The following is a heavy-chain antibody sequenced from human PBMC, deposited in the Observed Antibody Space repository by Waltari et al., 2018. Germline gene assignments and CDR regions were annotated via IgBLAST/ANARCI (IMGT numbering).Heavy chain of an antibody. CDR2: FDPEDGET. Sequence: QVQLVQSGAEVKKPGASVKVSCKVSGYTLTELSRHWVRQAPGKGLEWMGGFDPEDGETIYAQKFQGRVTMTEDTSTDTAYMELSSLRSEDMAVYYCATRIYRLWAFDIWGQGTMVTVSS. D-gene: IGHD2-15*01. CDR1: GYTLTELS. V-gene: IGHV1-24*01. CDR3: ATRIYRLWAFDI. J-gene: IGHJ3*02.